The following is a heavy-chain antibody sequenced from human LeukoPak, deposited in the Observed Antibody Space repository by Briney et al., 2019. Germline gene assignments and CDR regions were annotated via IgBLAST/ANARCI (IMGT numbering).Heavy chain of an antibody. CDR3: ARDRGGDLYFDY. J-gene: IGHJ4*02. D-gene: IGHD4-17*01. Sequence: GGSLRLSCAASGFTFSDYYMSWIREAPGKGLEWVSYISSSSSYTNYADSVKGRFTISRDNAKNSLYLQMNSLRAEDTAVYYCARDRGGDLYFDYWGQGTLVTVSS. CDR2: ISSSSSYT. V-gene: IGHV3-11*06. CDR1: GFTFSDYY.